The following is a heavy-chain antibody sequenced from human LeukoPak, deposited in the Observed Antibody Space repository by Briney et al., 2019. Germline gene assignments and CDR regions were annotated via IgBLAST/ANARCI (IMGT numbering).Heavy chain of an antibody. D-gene: IGHD4-23*01. CDR3: ARDQVTVATPYFDS. J-gene: IGHJ4*02. CDR2: INCNSGGT. Sequence: ASVKVSCKASGYTFTGYYIHWVRQATGQGLEWMGWINCNSGGTKFAQKFQGRVTLTRDTSISTAYVELSRLRSDDTAVYFCARDQVTVATPYFDSWGQGSLVTVS. CDR1: GYTFTGYY. V-gene: IGHV1-2*02.